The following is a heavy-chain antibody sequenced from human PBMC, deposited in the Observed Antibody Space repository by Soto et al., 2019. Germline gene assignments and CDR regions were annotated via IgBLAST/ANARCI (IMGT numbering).Heavy chain of an antibody. CDR3: ARGDSTVSSVFDY. J-gene: IGHJ4*02. D-gene: IGHD4-17*01. CDR2: IYQNGDT. V-gene: IGHV4-31*03. CDR1: GGPFSSGGYY. Sequence: QVQLQESGPGLVKPSQTLSLTCTVSGGPFSSGGYYWSWIRQEPGKGLEWIGYIYQNGDTSYNPSLKTRLTISADTSKTQFSLKLSSVTAADTAVYYCARGDSTVSSVFDYWGQGMLVTVSS.